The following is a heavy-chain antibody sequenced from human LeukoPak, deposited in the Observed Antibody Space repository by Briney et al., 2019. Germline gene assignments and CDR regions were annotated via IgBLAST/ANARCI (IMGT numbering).Heavy chain of an antibody. J-gene: IGHJ6*03. Sequence: SSVTVSCKASGYIFSGHYMHWVRQAPGQGLEWMGWISPYGADTDYAQRFQGRVTMTRDTSISTAYMELSRLRSDDTAVYYCARAAIAVAGDYHYHYMDVWGKGTTITVSS. CDR3: ARAAIAVAGDYHYHYMDV. D-gene: IGHD6-19*01. CDR1: GYIFSGHY. CDR2: ISPYGADT. V-gene: IGHV1-2*02.